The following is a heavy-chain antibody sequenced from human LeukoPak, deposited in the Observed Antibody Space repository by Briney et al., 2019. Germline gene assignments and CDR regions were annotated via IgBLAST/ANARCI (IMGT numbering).Heavy chain of an antibody. V-gene: IGHV4-31*03. CDR1: DGSISSGGYY. CDR3: AREGIAARPFDY. Sequence: PSETLSLTCTVSDGSISSGGYYWSWIRQHPGKGLEWIGYIYYSGSTYYNPSLKSRVTISVDTSKNHFSLKLSSVTAADTAVYYCAREGIAARPFDYWGQGTLVTVSS. D-gene: IGHD6-6*01. CDR2: IYYSGST. J-gene: IGHJ4*02.